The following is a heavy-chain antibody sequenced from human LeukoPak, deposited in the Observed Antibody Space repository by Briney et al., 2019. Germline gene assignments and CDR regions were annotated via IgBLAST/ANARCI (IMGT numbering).Heavy chain of an antibody. CDR1: GYTFTGYY. V-gene: IGHV1-2*02. D-gene: IGHD1-7*01. CDR3: ARDRWWNLGAFDY. J-gene: IGHJ4*02. Sequence: GASVKVSCKASGYTFTGYYMHWVRQAPGQGLEWMGWINPNSGGTNYAQKFQGRVTMTRDTSISTAYMELSRLRSDDTAVYYCARDRWWNLGAFDYWGQGTLVTVSS. CDR2: INPNSGGT.